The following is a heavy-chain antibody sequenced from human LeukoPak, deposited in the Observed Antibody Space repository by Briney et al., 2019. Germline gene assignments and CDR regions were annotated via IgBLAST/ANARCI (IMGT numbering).Heavy chain of an antibody. D-gene: IGHD6-13*01. J-gene: IGHJ4*02. CDR2: IYYSGST. V-gene: IGHV4-59*01. CDR3: ARSASPYSSSSDYYYFDY. Sequence: SETLSLTCTVSGGSICSYYWSWIRQPPGKGLEGIGYIYYSGSTNYNPSLKSRVTISVDTSKNQFSLKLSSVTAADTAVYSCARSASPYSSSSDYYYFDYWGQGTLVTVSS. CDR1: GGSICSYY.